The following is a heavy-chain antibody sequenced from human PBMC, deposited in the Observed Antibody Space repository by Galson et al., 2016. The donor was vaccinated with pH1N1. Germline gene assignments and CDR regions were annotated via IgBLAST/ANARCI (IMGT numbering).Heavy chain of an antibody. CDR2: ISASGANT. D-gene: IGHD3-22*01. CDR1: GFTFNIFA. J-gene: IGHJ4*02. CDR3: VKLDSSGYYYGRFDS. V-gene: IGHV3-23*01. Sequence: LRLSCAASGFTFNIFAMSWVRRAPGKGPEWVSSISASGANTNYADPVKGRFTISRDNSKNTLYLQTNSLRAEDTAIYYCVKLDSSGYYYGRFDSWGQGTLVTVSS.